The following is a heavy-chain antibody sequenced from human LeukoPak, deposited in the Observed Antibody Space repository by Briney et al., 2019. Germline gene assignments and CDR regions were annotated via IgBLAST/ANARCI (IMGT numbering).Heavy chain of an antibody. D-gene: IGHD3-9*01. J-gene: IGHJ5*02. Sequence: GASVKVSCKASGGTFSSYAISWVRQAPGQGLEWMGGIIPIFGTANYAQKFQGRVTITADKSTSTAYMELSSLRSEDTAVYYCARTRELRYFDWLSKYNWFDPWGQGTLVTVSS. CDR3: ARTRELRYFDWLSKYNWFDP. CDR1: GGTFSSYA. CDR2: IIPIFGTA. V-gene: IGHV1-69*06.